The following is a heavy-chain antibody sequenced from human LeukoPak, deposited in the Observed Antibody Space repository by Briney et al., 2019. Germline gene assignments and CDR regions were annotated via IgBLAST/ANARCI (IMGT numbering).Heavy chain of an antibody. J-gene: IGHJ6*02. Sequence: PGGSLRLSCAASGFTFSSYEMNWVRQAPGKGLEWVSYISSSGSTIYYADSVKGRFTISRDNAKNSLYLQMNSLRAEDTAVYYCARVPAPTPWDYGMDVWGQGTTVTVSS. CDR3: ARVPAPTPWDYGMDV. V-gene: IGHV3-48*03. CDR1: GFTFSSYE. CDR2: ISSSGSTI. D-gene: IGHD2-2*01.